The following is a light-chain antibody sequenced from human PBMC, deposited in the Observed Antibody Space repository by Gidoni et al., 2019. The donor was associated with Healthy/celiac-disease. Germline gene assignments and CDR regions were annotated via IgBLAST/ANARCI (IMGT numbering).Light chain of an antibody. Sequence: IQMTQSPTSLSASVGDRVTITCRASQSISSYLNWYQQKPGKAPKLLIYAASSLQSGVPSRFSGSGSGTDFTLTISSLQPEDFATYYCQQSYSTLTLTFXRXTKVEIK. CDR1: QSISSY. J-gene: IGKJ4*02. V-gene: IGKV1-39*01. CDR2: AAS. CDR3: QQSYSTLTLT.